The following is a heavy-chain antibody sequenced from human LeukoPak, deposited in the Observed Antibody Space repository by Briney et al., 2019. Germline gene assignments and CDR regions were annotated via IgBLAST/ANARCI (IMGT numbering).Heavy chain of an antibody. CDR3: LKRPSDYGDYVTYFDC. CDR2: IADDVRNK. J-gene: IGHJ4*02. D-gene: IGHD4-17*01. Sequence: GGSLRLSCAASGFSFICYGMHWVRQAPGKGLEWVGVIADDVRNKKYADSVKGRFTISRDNSKDTLYLQMNSLRDEDTAVYYCLKRPSDYGDYVTYFDCWGQGALVTVSS. V-gene: IGHV3-30*18. CDR1: GFSFICYG.